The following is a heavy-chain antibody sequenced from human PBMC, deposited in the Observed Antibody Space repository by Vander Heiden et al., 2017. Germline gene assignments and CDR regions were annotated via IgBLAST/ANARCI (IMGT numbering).Heavy chain of an antibody. CDR3: ARQRNDRGSSGGWFDP. V-gene: IGHV4-39*01. J-gene: IGHJ5*02. Sequence: QLQLQESGPGLVKPSETLSLTCTVSGGSISSSSYYWGWIRQPPGKGLGWIGSIYYRGSTYYNPSLKSRVTISVDTSKNQFSLKLSSVTAADTAVYYCARQRNDRGSSGGWFDPWGQGTLVTVSS. D-gene: IGHD3-10*01. CDR1: GGSISSSSYY. CDR2: IYYRGST.